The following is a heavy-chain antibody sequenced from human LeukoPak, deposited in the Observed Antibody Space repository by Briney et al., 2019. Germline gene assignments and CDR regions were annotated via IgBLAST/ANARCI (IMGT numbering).Heavy chain of an antibody. CDR3: AKSYSGSSPFDY. D-gene: IGHD1-26*01. V-gene: IGHV3-23*01. CDR2: ISGSGGST. CDR1: GFTFSSYA. Sequence: GGSLRLSCAASGFTFSSYAMSWVRQAPGKGLEWVSTISGSGGSTYYADSVKGRFTISRDNSKNTPFLQMNSLRAEDTAVYYCAKSYSGSSPFDYWGQGTLVTVSS. J-gene: IGHJ4*02.